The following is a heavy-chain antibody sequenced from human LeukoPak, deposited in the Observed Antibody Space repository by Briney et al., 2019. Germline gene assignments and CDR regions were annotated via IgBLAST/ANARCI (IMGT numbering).Heavy chain of an antibody. CDR3: TTTPGLRGGADGAFDI. D-gene: IGHD3-10*01. CDR1: GFTVSSNY. J-gene: IGHJ3*02. V-gene: IGHV3-66*01. CDR2: IYIGANT. Sequence: GGSLRLSCAASGFTVSSNYMSWVRQAPGKGLEWVSVIYIGANTYYADSVKGRFTISRDNSKNTLYLQMNSLRAEDTAVYYCTTTPGLRGGADGAFDIWGQRTMVTVSS.